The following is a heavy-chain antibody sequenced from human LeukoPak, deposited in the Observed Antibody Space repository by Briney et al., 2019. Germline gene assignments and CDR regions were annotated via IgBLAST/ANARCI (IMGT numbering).Heavy chain of an antibody. CDR3: AARPGYDILTGYYNY. V-gene: IGHV3-9*01. CDR1: GFTFDDYA. Sequence: GRSLRLSCAASGFTFDDYAMHWVRQAPGKGLEWVSGISWNSGSIGYADSVKGRFTISRDNAKNSLYLQMNSLRAEDTALYYCAARPGYDILTGYYNYWGQGTLVTVSS. D-gene: IGHD3-9*01. J-gene: IGHJ4*02. CDR2: ISWNSGSI.